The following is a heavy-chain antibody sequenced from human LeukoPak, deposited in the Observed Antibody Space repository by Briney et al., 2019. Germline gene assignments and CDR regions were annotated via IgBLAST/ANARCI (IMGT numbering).Heavy chain of an antibody. V-gene: IGHV3-21*04. CDR1: GFTFSSYS. D-gene: IGHD3-3*01. CDR2: ISSSSSYI. Sequence: GGSLRLSCAASGFTFSSYSMNWVRQAPGKGLEWVSSISSSSSYIYYADSVKGRFTISRDNAKNSLYLQMNSLRAEDTALYYCARDTFGSGALDYWGQGTLVTVSS. J-gene: IGHJ4*02. CDR3: ARDTFGSGALDY.